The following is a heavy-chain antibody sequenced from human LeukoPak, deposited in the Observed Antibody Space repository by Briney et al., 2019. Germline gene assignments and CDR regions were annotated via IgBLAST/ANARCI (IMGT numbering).Heavy chain of an antibody. CDR2: IYPSGST. J-gene: IGHJ5*02. CDR1: GGSISSYC. D-gene: IGHD2-21*01. Sequence: SETLSLTCTVSGGSISSYCWSWVRQPPGKGLEWIGYIYPSGSTDYNPSLKSRVTMSVDTSKNQLSMELRFLTAADMAVYYCATSHDVKTAPYDLWGQGTLVTVSS. CDR3: ATSHDVKTAPYDL. V-gene: IGHV4-4*09.